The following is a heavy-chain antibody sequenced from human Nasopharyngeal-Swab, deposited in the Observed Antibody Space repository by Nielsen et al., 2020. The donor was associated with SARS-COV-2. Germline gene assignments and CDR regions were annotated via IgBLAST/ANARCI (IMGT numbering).Heavy chain of an antibody. CDR2: TNPDDSYA. J-gene: IGHJ4*02. Sequence: VRQRPGKGLEWVGITNPDDSYARYSPSFQGQVTISADKSISAAYLQWSSLKASDTAIYYCARRQGYYDNAGYYLYWGQGTLVTVSS. D-gene: IGHD3-9*01. CDR3: ARRQGYYDNAGYYLY. V-gene: IGHV5-51*01.